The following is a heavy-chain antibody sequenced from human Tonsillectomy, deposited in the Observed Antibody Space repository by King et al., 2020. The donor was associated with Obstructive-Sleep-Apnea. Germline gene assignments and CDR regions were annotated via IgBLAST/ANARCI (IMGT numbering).Heavy chain of an antibody. CDR2: ISSSSSTI. J-gene: IGHJ4*02. Sequence: VQLVESGGGLVQPGGSLRLSCAASGFTFSSYSMNWVRQAPGKGLEWVSYISSSSSTIYYGDSVKGRFTISRENAKNSLYLQMNSLRAEDTAVYYCARDQHYYDSSNYPFDYWGQGTLVTVSS. CDR1: GFTFSSYS. CDR3: ARDQHYYDSSNYPFDY. V-gene: IGHV3-48*04. D-gene: IGHD3-22*01.